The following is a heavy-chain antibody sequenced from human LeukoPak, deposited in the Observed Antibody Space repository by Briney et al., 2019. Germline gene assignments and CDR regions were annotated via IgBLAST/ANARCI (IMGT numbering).Heavy chain of an antibody. CDR3: ARDTMAPYYYYYMDV. V-gene: IGHV3-48*01. CDR2: ISSSSSTI. CDR1: GFTFSSYS. Sequence: PGGSLGLSCAASGFTFSSYSMNWVRQAPGKGLEWVSYISSSSSTIYYADSVKGRFTISRDNAKNSLYLQMNSLRAEDTAVYYCARDTMAPYYYYYMDVWGKGTTVTVSS. D-gene: IGHD3-10*01. J-gene: IGHJ6*03.